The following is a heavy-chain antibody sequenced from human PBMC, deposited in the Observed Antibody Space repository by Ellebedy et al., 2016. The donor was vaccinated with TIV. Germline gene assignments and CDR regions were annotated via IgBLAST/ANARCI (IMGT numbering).Heavy chain of an antibody. V-gene: IGHV3-48*04. CDR3: ARGNAMDV. CDR1: GFIFSVYS. Sequence: GESLKISXAGSGFIFSVYSMNWVRQAPGKGLEWISSITSTSKTVYYADSVKGRFTVFRDNAKNSLYLRIDSLRVEDTAVYYCARGNAMDVWGQGTTVAVSS. J-gene: IGHJ6*02. CDR2: ITSTSKTV.